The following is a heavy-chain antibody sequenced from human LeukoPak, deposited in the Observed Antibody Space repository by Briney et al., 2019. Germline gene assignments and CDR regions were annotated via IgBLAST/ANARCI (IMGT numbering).Heavy chain of an antibody. D-gene: IGHD3-10*01. V-gene: IGHV3-53*01. CDR3: ARDGGSGNYFIDY. CDR1: GLSVSSNF. J-gene: IGHJ4*02. Sequence: GGSLRLSCAPSGLSVSSNFMSWVRQVPGKGLEWVATLYSYGTTYXXDYVKGRFTISRDNSKNTLYLQMNSLRAEDTALYYCARDGGSGNYFIDYWGQGTLVTVSS. CDR2: LYSYGTT.